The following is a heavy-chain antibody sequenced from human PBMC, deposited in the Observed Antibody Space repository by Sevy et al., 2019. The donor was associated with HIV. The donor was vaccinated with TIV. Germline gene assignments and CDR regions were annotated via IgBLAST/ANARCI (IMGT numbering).Heavy chain of an antibody. D-gene: IGHD3-3*02. CDR2: ISGNGENT. Sequence: GGYLRLSCAASEFTFSSHAVSWVRQAPGKGLEWLSAISGNGENTHYADSVRGRFTISRDNFKNTLYLHMSTLRAEDMVLYYCARDGRGISAFDIWGQGTMVTVSS. V-gene: IGHV3-23*01. J-gene: IGHJ3*02. CDR3: ARDGRGISAFDI. CDR1: EFTFSSHA.